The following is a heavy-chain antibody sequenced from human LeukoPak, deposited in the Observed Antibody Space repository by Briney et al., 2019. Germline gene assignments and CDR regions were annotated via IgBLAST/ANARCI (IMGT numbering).Heavy chain of an antibody. V-gene: IGHV1-18*01. Sequence: ASVKVSCTASGYTFTSYGISWVRQAPGQGLEWMGWISAYNGNTNYAQKLQGRVTMTTDTSTSTAYMELRSLRSDDTAVYYCARSRDYDFWSGYYYYYGMDVWGQGTTVTVSS. D-gene: IGHD3-3*01. J-gene: IGHJ6*02. CDR2: ISAYNGNT. CDR1: GYTFTSYG. CDR3: ARSRDYDFWSGYYYYYGMDV.